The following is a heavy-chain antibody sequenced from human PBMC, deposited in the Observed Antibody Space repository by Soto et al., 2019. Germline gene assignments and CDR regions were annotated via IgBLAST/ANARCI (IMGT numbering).Heavy chain of an antibody. J-gene: IGHJ4*02. Sequence: ASVKVSCKASGYTFTGYYLHWVRQTPGQGRLEWMGWISPYSGGTNYAQKFRGRVTLTRDTSISTAYMEVNRLRSDDTAVFYCARGIPYSTSWDGSYYFGYWGQGTLVTVSS. CDR2: ISPYSGGT. D-gene: IGHD6-13*01. CDR1: GYTFTGYY. CDR3: ARGIPYSTSWDGSYYFGY. V-gene: IGHV1-2*02.